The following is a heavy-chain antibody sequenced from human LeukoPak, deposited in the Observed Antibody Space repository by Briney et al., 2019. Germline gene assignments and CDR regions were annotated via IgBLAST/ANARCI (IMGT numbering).Heavy chain of an antibody. D-gene: IGHD5/OR15-5a*01. CDR3: AKEDKTVSTPYVDY. CDR2: ISSSGDKT. J-gene: IGHJ4*02. CDR1: GFAFTDYA. Sequence: GRSLRLSCAASGFAFTDYAISWVRQAPGKGLKWVSAISSSGDKTYYADSVKGRFAISRDNSKNTLYLQINSLRAEDTAVYYCAKEDKTVSTPYVDYWGPGTLVTVSS. V-gene: IGHV3-23*01.